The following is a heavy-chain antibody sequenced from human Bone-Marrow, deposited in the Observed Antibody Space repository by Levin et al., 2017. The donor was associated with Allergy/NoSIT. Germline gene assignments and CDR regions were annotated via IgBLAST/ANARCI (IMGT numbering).Heavy chain of an antibody. CDR1: GFTFSSYA. D-gene: IGHD3-10*01. V-gene: IGHV3-30-3*01. CDR2: ISYDGSNK. J-gene: IGHJ4*02. Sequence: PGGSLRLSCAASGFTFSSYAMHWVRQAPGKGLEWVAVISYDGSNKYYADSVKGRFTISRDNSKNTLYLQMNSLRAEDTAVYYCARDLSRLWFGELYRGGGFDYWGQGTLVTVSS. CDR3: ARDLSRLWFGELYRGGGFDY.